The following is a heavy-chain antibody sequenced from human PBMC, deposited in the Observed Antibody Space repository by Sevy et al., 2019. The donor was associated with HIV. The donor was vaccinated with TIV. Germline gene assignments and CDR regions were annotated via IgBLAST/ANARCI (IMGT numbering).Heavy chain of an antibody. V-gene: IGHV5-51*01. CDR2: IYPGDSDT. J-gene: IGHJ1*01. Sequence: GESLKISCKGSGYSFTSYWIGWVRQMPGKGLEWMGIIYPGDSDTRYSPSFQGQVTISADKSISTAYLQWSSPKASDTAMYYCARQSDSSGLPVEYFQHWGQGTLVTVSS. CDR3: ARQSDSSGLPVEYFQH. D-gene: IGHD3-22*01. CDR1: GYSFTSYW.